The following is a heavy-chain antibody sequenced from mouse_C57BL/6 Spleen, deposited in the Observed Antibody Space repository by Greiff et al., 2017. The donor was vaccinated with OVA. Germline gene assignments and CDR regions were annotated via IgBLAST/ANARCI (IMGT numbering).Heavy chain of an antibody. D-gene: IGHD3-2*02. CDR3: ARAASSGPFAY. J-gene: IGHJ3*01. V-gene: IGHV1-50*01. CDR1: GYTFTSYW. CDR2: IDPADSYT. Sequence: QVQLKQPGAELVKPGASVKLSCKASGYTFTSYWMQWVKQRPGKGLEWIGEIDPADSYTNYNQKFKGKATLTGDTSSSTAYMQISHLTSEDSAVYYCARAASSGPFAYWGQGTLVTVSA.